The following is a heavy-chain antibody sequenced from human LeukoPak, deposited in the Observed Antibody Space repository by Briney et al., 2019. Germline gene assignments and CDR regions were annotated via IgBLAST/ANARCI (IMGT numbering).Heavy chain of an antibody. Sequence: GGSLRLSCTASGFTFGDYAMSWVRQAPGKGLGWVGFIRSKAYGGATEYAASVKGRFTISRDDSKSIAYLQVNSLKTEDTAVYYCTRDRYYYDSSGYYGFDSWGQGTLVTVSS. CDR3: TRDRYYYDSSGYYGFDS. V-gene: IGHV3-49*04. J-gene: IGHJ4*02. D-gene: IGHD3-22*01. CDR2: IRSKAYGGAT. CDR1: GFTFGDYA.